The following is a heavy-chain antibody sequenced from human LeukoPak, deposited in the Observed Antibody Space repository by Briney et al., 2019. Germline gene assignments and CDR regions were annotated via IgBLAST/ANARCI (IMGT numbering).Heavy chain of an antibody. Sequence: ASVKVSCKVPGYTLTELSMHWVRQAPGQGLEWMGIINPSGGSTSYAQKFQGRVTMTRDTSTSTVYMELSSLRSEDTAVYYCARDGPPRGSPPDYWGQGTLVTVSS. CDR1: GYTLTELS. CDR3: ARDGPPRGSPPDY. D-gene: IGHD2-15*01. CDR2: INPSGGST. J-gene: IGHJ4*02. V-gene: IGHV1-46*01.